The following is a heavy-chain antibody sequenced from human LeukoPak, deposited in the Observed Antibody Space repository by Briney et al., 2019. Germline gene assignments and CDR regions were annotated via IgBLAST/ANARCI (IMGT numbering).Heavy chain of an antibody. V-gene: IGHV4-59*01. CDR3: ARGFAYGDTGSFDY. CDR2: IHYSGST. J-gene: IGHJ4*02. CDR1: GGSISGYY. Sequence: SETLSLTCTVSGGSISGYYWSWIRQPPGKGLEWIGYIHYSGSTTYNPSLKSRVTISVDTSKNQFSLRLSSVTAADTAVYYCARGFAYGDTGSFDYWGQGTLVTVSS. D-gene: IGHD4-17*01.